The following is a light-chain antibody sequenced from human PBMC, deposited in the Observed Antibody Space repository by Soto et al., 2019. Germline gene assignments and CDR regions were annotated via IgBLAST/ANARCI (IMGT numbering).Light chain of an antibody. CDR1: QSISSW. V-gene: IGKV1-5*03. Sequence: DIQMTQSPSIMSASVGDRVTITCRASQSISSWLAWYQQKPGKAPKLLIYKASSLESGVPSRFSGRRSGTEFTLTIASVQPEDFATYYCQQYSSYSPLTFGGGTKVDIK. CDR2: KAS. J-gene: IGKJ4*01. CDR3: QQYSSYSPLT.